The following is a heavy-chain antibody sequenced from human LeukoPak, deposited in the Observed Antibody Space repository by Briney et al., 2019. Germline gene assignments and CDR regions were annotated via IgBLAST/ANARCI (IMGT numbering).Heavy chain of an antibody. Sequence: SETLSLTCTVSGGSISSSSYYWGWIRQPPGKGLEWIGSIYYSGSTYYNPSLKSRVTISVDTSKNQFSLKLSSVTAADTAVYYCARRKYSSSWCGGGGAFDIWGQGTMVTVSS. CDR3: ARRKYSSSWCGGGGAFDI. D-gene: IGHD6-13*01. J-gene: IGHJ3*02. CDR1: GGSISSSSYY. CDR2: IYYSGST. V-gene: IGHV4-39*01.